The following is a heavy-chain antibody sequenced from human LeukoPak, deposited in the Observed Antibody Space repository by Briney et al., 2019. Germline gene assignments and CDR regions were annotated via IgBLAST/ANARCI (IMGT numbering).Heavy chain of an antibody. J-gene: IGHJ4*02. Sequence: GSLRLSCAASGFTFSSYWMSWVRQAPGKGLEWVANIKKDGSEKYYVDSVKGRFTISRDNAKNSLYLQMNSLRAEDTAVYYCARDRDVLRFLEKPTDWGQGTLVTVSS. D-gene: IGHD3-3*01. CDR2: IKKDGSEK. V-gene: IGHV3-7*01. CDR1: GFTFSSYW. CDR3: ARDRDVLRFLEKPTD.